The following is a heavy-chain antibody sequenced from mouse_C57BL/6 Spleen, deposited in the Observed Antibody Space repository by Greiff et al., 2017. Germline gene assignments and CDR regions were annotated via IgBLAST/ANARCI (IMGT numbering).Heavy chain of an antibody. D-gene: IGHD1-2*01. CDR3: ARVRPHYYAMDY. V-gene: IGHV1-18*01. Sequence: EVQLQQSGPELVKPGASVKIPCKASGYTFTDYNMDWVKQSHGKSLEWIGDINPNNGGTIYNQKFKGKATLTVDKSSSTTYMERRSLTSEDTAVYDCARVRPHYYAMDYWGQGTSVTVSS. CDR1: GYTFTDYN. CDR2: INPNNGGT. J-gene: IGHJ4*01.